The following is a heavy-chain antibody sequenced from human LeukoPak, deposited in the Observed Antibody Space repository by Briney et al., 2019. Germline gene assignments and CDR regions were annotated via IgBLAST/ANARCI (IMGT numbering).Heavy chain of an antibody. J-gene: IGHJ5*01. CDR2: ISGSGGST. CDR3: AKDRHAPGRYCSSTSCFPFDS. D-gene: IGHD2-2*01. Sequence: GGSLRLSCVVSGFTFSSYAMSWVRQAPGKGLEWVSGISGSGGSTYYADSVKGRFTISRDNTKNTLYLQMNSLRAEDTAVYYCAKDRHAPGRYCSSTSCFPFDSWGQGTLVTVSS. CDR1: GFTFSSYA. V-gene: IGHV3-23*01.